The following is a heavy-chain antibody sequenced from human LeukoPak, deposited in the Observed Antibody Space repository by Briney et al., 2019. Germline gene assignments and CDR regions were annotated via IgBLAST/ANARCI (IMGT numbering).Heavy chain of an antibody. CDR1: GFTFSRYS. CDR3: ARAAYSSTWYSRYFDL. Sequence: GGSLRLSCAASGFTFSRYSMIWVRQAPGKGLEWVSSITSSSIYIYYADSVKGRFTISRDNAKNSLYLQMNSLRAEDTAVYYCARAAYSSTWYSRYFDLWGRGTLVTVSS. V-gene: IGHV3-21*01. D-gene: IGHD6-13*01. J-gene: IGHJ2*01. CDR2: ITSSSIYI.